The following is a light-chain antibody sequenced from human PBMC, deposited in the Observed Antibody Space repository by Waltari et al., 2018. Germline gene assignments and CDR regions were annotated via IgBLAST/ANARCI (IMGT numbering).Light chain of an antibody. CDR3: SSYTSSSTVV. CDR2: EVS. J-gene: IGLJ2*01. Sequence: QSALTQPASVSGSPGQSLTISCPGTSSDVGSYNLFSWYQQHPGKAPKLMIYEVSNRPSGVSNRFSGSKSGNTASLTISGLQAEDEADYYCSSYTSSSTVVFGGGTKLTVL. V-gene: IGLV2-14*02. CDR1: SSDVGSYNL.